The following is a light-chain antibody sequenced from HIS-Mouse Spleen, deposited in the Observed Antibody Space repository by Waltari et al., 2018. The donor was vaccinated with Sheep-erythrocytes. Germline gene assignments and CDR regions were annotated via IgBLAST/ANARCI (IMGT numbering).Light chain of an antibody. CDR3: CSYAGSYTFV. CDR2: DVS. CDR1: SSDAGGYNY. J-gene: IGLJ2*01. V-gene: IGLV2-11*01. Sequence: QSALTQPPSVSGSSGRPVTISFTGTSSDAGGYNYVSWYQQHPAKAPKLMIYDVSKRPSGVPYRFSGSKSGNTASLTISGLQAGDEADYYCCSYAGSYTFVFGGGTKLTVL.